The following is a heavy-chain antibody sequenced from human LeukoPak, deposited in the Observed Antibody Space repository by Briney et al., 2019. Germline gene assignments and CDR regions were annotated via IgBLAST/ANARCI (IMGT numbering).Heavy chain of an antibody. CDR3: ARDSSWRPFDY. V-gene: IGHV4-39*07. J-gene: IGHJ4*02. CDR2: IYYSGST. Sequence: SETLSLTCTVSGGSISSSSYYWGWIRQPPGKGLEWIGSIYYSGSTYYNPSLKSRVTISVDTSKNQFSLKLSSVTAADTAVYYCARDSSWRPFDYWGQGTLVTVSS. D-gene: IGHD5-12*01. CDR1: GGSISSSSYY.